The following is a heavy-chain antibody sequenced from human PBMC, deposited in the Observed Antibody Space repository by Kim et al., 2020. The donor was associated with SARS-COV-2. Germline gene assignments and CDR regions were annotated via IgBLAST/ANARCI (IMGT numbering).Heavy chain of an antibody. CDR3: AKDPGKYYDSSGYYPDY. CDR1: GFTFSSYG. Sequence: GGSLRLSCAASGFTFSSYGMHWVRQAPGKGLEWVAVISYDGSNKYYADSVKGRFTISRDNSKNTLYLQMNSLRAEDTAVYYCAKDPGKYYDSSGYYPDYWGQGTLVTVSS. CDR2: ISYDGSNK. J-gene: IGHJ4*02. V-gene: IGHV3-30*18. D-gene: IGHD3-22*01.